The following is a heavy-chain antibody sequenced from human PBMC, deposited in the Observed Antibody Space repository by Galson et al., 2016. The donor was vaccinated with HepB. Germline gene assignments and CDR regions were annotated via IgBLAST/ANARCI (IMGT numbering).Heavy chain of an antibody. CDR2: IGGYNGNT. CDR3: ARASCIYYDTTDGFDL. V-gene: IGHV1-18*01. D-gene: IGHD3-22*01. CDR1: GYTFTTYG. Sequence: SVKVSCKASGYTFTTYGISWVRQAPGQGLEWMGWIGGYNGNTNYAQKFQGRITMTTDTFTTTAYMELRSLRSDDTAVYYCARASCIYYDTTDGFDLWGQGTLVTVSS. J-gene: IGHJ3*01.